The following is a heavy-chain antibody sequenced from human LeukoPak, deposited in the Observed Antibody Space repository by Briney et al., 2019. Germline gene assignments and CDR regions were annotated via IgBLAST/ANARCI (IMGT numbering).Heavy chain of an antibody. J-gene: IGHJ4*02. CDR2: INPNSGGT. CDR1: GYTFTGYY. CDR3: ARVLGYCSGGSCYSIGLSHFDY. Sequence: ASVKVSCKASGYTFTGYYMHWVRQAPGQGLEWMGWINPNSGGTNYAQKFQGRVTMTGDTSISTAYMELSRLRSDDTAVYYCARVLGYCSGGSCYSIGLSHFDYWGQGTLVTVSS. D-gene: IGHD2-15*01. V-gene: IGHV1-2*02.